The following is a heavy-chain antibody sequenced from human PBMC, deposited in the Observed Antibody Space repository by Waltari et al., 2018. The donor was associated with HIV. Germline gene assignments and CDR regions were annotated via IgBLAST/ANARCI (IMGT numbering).Heavy chain of an antibody. V-gene: IGHV1-24*01. J-gene: IGHJ6*02. CDR3: ATDFSGMVRAYSYYSLDV. CDR2: FDPEDDET. D-gene: IGHD3-10*01. Sequence: QVKLVQSGAEVKKPGASVKVSCKVSGYTLTELSMPWVRQAPGKGREWMGNFDPEDDETIYAQKFQGRITMTEDTSSDTAYMELSSLTSGDTAVYYCATDFSGMVRAYSYYSLDVWGQGTTVTVSS. CDR1: GYTLTELS.